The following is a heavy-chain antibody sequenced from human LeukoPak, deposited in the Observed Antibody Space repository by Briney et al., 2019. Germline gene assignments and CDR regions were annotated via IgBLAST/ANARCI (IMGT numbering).Heavy chain of an antibody. CDR1: GFTFSSYA. D-gene: IGHD1-26*01. V-gene: IGHV3-33*03. Sequence: GGSLRLSCAASGFTFSSYAMHWVRQAPGKGLEWVAVIWYDGSNKNYADSVKGRFPISRDKSKNTLYLQMNSLRAEDTAVYYCAKDQRWGLVGATRYFDYWGQGTLVTVSS. J-gene: IGHJ4*02. CDR3: AKDQRWGLVGATRYFDY. CDR2: IWYDGSNK.